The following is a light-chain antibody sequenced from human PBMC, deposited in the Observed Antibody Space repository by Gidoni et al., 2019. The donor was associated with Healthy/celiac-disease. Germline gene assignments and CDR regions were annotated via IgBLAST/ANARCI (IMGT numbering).Light chain of an antibody. V-gene: IGKV1-39*01. J-gene: IGKJ4*01. Sequence: DIQMNQHPSSLSASVGDRVTITCRASQSISSYLNWYQQKPGKAPKLLIDAASSLQSGVPSRFSGSGSGTDCTLTISSLQPEDFATYYCQQSYSTPLPFGGXTKVEIK. CDR2: AAS. CDR1: QSISSY. CDR3: QQSYSTPLP.